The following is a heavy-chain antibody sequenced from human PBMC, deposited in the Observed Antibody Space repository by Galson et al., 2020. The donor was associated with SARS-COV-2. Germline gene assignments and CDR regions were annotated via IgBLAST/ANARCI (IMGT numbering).Heavy chain of an antibody. CDR3: AREGMATIDAFDI. D-gene: IGHD5-12*01. CDR2: ISYDGSNK. V-gene: IGHV3-30*01. CDR1: GFTFSSYA. Sequence: GGSLRLSCAASGFTFSSYAMHWVRQAPGKGLEWVAVISYDGSNKYYADSVKGRFTISRDNSKNTLYLQMNSLRAEDTAVYYCAREGMATIDAFDIWGKGTMVTVTS. J-gene: IGHJ3*02.